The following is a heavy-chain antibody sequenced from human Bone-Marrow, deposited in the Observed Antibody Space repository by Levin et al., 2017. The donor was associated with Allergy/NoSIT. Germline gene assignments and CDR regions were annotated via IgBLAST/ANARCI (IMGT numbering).Heavy chain of an antibody. CDR1: GILFSSYD. V-gene: IGHV3-21*01. Sequence: GESLKISCAASGILFSSYDMNWVRQAPGKGLEWVSSISAGGNYIYYADSVKGRFTISRDNAKNSLFLQMNSLRAEDTAVYYCASWAMYHYDCGAFDYFYYAMDVWGQGTTVTVSS. D-gene: IGHD3-22*01. J-gene: IGHJ6*02. CDR2: ISAGGNYI. CDR3: ASWAMYHYDCGAFDYFYYAMDV.